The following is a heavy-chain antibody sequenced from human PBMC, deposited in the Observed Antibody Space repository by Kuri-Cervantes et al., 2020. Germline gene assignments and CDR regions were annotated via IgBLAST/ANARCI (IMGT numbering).Heavy chain of an antibody. Sequence: SETLSLTCAVYGGSFSGYYWSWIRQPPGKGLEWIGEINHSGSTNYNPSLKSRVTISVDKSKSQFSLKLSSVTAADTAVYYCARVIDYGSGSYWDYWGQGTLVTVSS. CDR2: INHSGST. CDR1: GGSFSGYY. CDR3: ARVIDYGSGSYWDY. D-gene: IGHD3-10*01. J-gene: IGHJ4*02. V-gene: IGHV4-34*01.